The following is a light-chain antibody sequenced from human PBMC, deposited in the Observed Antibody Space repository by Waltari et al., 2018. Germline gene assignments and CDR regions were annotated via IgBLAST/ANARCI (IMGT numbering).Light chain of an antibody. CDR1: QRVSSD. V-gene: IGKV3-15*01. J-gene: IGKJ2*01. CDR2: AAS. Sequence: EIVMTQSPATLSVSPGERASLSCRASQRVSSDLAWDQQKPCQAPRPLIDAASTRATGIPDRFSGSGYVTEFTLTISSLQSEDSAIYYCQQYNEWPPYTFGQGTKLEI. CDR3: QQYNEWPPYT.